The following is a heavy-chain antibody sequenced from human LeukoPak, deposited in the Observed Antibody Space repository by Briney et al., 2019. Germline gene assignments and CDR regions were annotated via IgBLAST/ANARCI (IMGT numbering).Heavy chain of an antibody. D-gene: IGHD2-2*01. J-gene: IGHJ4*02. CDR2: VTSGGST. V-gene: IGHV3-23*01. CDR3: ANYLRQLPFDY. CDR1: GFTFTSHV. Sequence: GGSLRLSCAASGFTFTSHVMTWVRQAPEKGLEWVSAVTSGGSTFYADSVKGRFTISRDNSKNTLYLQMNSLRAEDTAVYYCANYLRQLPFDYWGQGTLVTVSS.